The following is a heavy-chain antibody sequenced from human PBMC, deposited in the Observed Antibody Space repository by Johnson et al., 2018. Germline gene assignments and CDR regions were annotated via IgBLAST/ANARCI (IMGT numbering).Heavy chain of an antibody. Sequence: VQSGGSLRLSCAASGFTFSNYAMSWARQAPGKGLEWVSTISGSGGSTYYADSVKGRFTISRDNSNNTLYVQMNSLRAEDTAVYYCARVVGSSRYVTFDISGQGTMVTVSS. V-gene: IGHV3-23*01. J-gene: IGHJ3*02. CDR1: GFTFSNYA. CDR2: ISGSGGST. D-gene: IGHD6-13*01. CDR3: ARVVGSSRYVTFDI.